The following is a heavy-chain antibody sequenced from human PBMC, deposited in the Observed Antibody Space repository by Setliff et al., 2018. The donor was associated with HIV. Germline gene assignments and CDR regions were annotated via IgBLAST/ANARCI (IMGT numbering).Heavy chain of an antibody. CDR1: GGTFSSYA. V-gene: IGHV1-69*06. J-gene: IGHJ4*02. D-gene: IGHD4-17*01. CDR2: IIPIFGTA. CDR3: ARDTVKATFSDY. Sequence: GASVKVSCKASGGTFSSYAISWVRQAPGQGLEWMGGIIPIFGTANYAQKFQGRVTMTADTSTSTAYMELSSLTSADTAVYYCARDTVKATFSDYWGQGTLVTVSS.